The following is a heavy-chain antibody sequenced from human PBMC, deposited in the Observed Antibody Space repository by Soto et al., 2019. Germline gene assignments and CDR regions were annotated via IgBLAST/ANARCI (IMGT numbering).Heavy chain of an antibody. CDR1: GYTFTGYY. J-gene: IGHJ3*02. V-gene: IGHV1-2*02. CDR3: ARDLRRITMIVVARSDFDI. D-gene: IGHD3-22*01. CDR2: INPNSGGT. Sequence: ASXTGSWQACGYTFTGYYMHCLRQAPGQGLEWMGWINPNSGGTNYAQKFQGRVTMTRDTSISTAYMELSRLRSDDTAVYYCARDLRRITMIVVARSDFDIWGRGTMVTV.